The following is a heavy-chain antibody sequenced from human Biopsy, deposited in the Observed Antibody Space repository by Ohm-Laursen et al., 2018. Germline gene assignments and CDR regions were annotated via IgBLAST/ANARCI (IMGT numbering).Heavy chain of an antibody. CDR2: ISSRGTSI. V-gene: IGHV3-11*01. J-gene: IGHJ6*02. Sequence: SLRLSCAASGITVNDHYMSWLRQAPGKGLEWLSYISSRGTSINNADSVKGRFTISRNNAKKSLYLQMNSLRAEDTAVYYCARAKSVLDYFYGLDVWGQGTTVTVSS. CDR3: ARAKSVLDYFYGLDV. D-gene: IGHD5/OR15-5a*01. CDR1: GITVNDHY.